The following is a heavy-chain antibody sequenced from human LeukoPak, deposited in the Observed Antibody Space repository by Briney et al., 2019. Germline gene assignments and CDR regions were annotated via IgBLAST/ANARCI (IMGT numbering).Heavy chain of an antibody. Sequence: SETLSLTCAVSGGSINSGDYYWAWIRQLPGEGLEWIGYIHYSGATYHNPSLKSRAIISVDTSNNQFSLKLSSVTAADTAFYYCARAGPSYSCCGWFDPWGQGTLVTVSS. J-gene: IGHJ5*02. V-gene: IGHV4-31*11. CDR1: GGSINSGDYY. CDR3: ARAGPSYSCCGWFDP. CDR2: IHYSGAT. D-gene: IGHD1-26*01.